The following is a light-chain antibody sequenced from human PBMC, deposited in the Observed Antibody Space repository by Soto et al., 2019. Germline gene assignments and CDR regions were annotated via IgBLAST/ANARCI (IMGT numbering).Light chain of an antibody. CDR3: QQYNSYPLP. Sequence: AIQMPQSPSSFSASPGDRVTXNCRASQGISSYLAWYQQKPGKAPKLLIYAASTLQSGVPSRFSGSGSGTEFTLTISSLQPDDFATYYCQQYNSYPLPVGGGTKVDI. CDR1: QGISSY. CDR2: AAS. J-gene: IGKJ4*01. V-gene: IGKV1-8*01.